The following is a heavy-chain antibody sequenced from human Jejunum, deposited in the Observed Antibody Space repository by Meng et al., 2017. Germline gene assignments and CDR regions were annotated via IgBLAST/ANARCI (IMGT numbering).Heavy chain of an antibody. Sequence: GGSLRLSCVASGISFRDYSMHWVRQAPGKGLEYVSAICYKDDTTYYANSVEGRFTISRDNSKSTLYLQMDSLKAEDMAVYYCASRDSNGYNYWGQGTVVTVSS. CDR2: ICYKDDTT. D-gene: IGHD3-22*01. J-gene: IGHJ4*02. CDR3: ASRDSNGYNY. CDR1: GISFRDYS. V-gene: IGHV3-64*01.